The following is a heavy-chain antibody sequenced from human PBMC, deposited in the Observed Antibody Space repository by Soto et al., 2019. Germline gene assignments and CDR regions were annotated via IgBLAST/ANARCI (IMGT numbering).Heavy chain of an antibody. Sequence: QVQLVQSGAEVKKPGASVKVSCKASGYTFTGYYMHWVRQAPGQGLEWMGGINPNSGGTNYAQKFQGWVTMTRETSISTAYMELSRLRSDDTAVYYCASGGYSYGSLSAFDIWGQGTMVTVSS. CDR1: GYTFTGYY. D-gene: IGHD5-18*01. CDR2: INPNSGGT. V-gene: IGHV1-2*04. CDR3: ASGGYSYGSLSAFDI. J-gene: IGHJ3*02.